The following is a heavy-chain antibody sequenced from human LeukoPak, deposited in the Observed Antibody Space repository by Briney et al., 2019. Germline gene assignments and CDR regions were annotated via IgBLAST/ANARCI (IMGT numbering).Heavy chain of an antibody. J-gene: IGHJ3*01. CDR2: VYYTGST. V-gene: IGHV4-59*01. CDR3: ARICSSNWYNERGAFDV. D-gene: IGHD6-13*01. CDR1: GGSISSYY. Sequence: PSETLSLTCTVSGGSISSYYWSWVRQPPGKGLEWIGFVYYTGSTNYSPSLKSRVTISVDTSKNQFSLKLRSVTAADTAVYYCARICSSNWYNERGAFDVWGQGTMVTVSS.